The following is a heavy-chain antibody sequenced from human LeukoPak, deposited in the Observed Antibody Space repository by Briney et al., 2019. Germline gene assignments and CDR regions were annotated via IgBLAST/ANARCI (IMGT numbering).Heavy chain of an antibody. CDR2: MHFGGYT. CDR3: ARVLDYDSSRSDAFDI. V-gene: IGHV4-59*01. Sequence: SQTLSLTCTVSGGSISSYYWNWIRHSPGPGLGCIGFMHFGGYTYYNPSLKSRVSMSVDTAKNQFSLSLTSVTVAATAVSYCARVLDYDSSRSDAFDIWGQGTMVTVSS. D-gene: IGHD3-22*01. CDR1: GGSISSYY. J-gene: IGHJ3*02.